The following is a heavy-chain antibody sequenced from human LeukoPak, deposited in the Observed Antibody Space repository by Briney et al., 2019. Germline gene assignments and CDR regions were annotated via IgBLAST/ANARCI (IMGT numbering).Heavy chain of an antibody. V-gene: IGHV3-23*01. CDR2: ISGSGGST. D-gene: IGHD3-10*01. CDR3: AKDLRITMVRGKSSKFDP. Sequence: GGSLRLSCAASGFTFSTYGMSWVRQAPGKGLEWVSAISGSGGSTYYADSVKGRFTISRDNSKNTLYLQMNSLRAEDTAVYYCAKDLRITMVRGKSSKFDPWGQGTLVTVSS. CDR1: GFTFSTYG. J-gene: IGHJ5*02.